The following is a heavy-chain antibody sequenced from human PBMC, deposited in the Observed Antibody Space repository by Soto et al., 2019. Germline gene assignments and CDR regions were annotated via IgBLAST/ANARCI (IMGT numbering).Heavy chain of an antibody. V-gene: IGHV4-31*03. D-gene: IGHD3-3*01. CDR3: ARLPGGNYDFWSGYWGHFEY. Sequence: SETLSLTCTVSGGSISSGGYYWSWIRQHPGKGLEWIGYIYYSGSTYYNPSLKSRVTISVDTSKNQFSLKLSSVTAADTAVYYCARLPGGNYDFWSGYWGHFEYWGQGTLVTVS. J-gene: IGHJ4*02. CDR1: GGSISSGGYY. CDR2: IYYSGST.